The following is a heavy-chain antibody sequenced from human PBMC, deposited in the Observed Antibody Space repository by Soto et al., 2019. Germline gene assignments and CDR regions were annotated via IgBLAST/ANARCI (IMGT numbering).Heavy chain of an antibody. D-gene: IGHD2-2*01. V-gene: IGHV3-23*01. CDR1: GFTFSSYA. Sequence: GGSLRLSCGASGFTFSSYAMSWVRQAPGKGLEWVSAISGSGGSTYYADSVKGRFTISRDNSKNTLYLQMNSLRAEDTAVYYFAKLKSSTDAFGMQGQGTMFAVSS. J-gene: IGHJ3*02. CDR3: AKLKSSTDAFGM. CDR2: ISGSGGST.